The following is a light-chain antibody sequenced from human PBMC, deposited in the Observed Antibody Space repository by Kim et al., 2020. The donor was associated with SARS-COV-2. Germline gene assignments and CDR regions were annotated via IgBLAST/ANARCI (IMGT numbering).Light chain of an antibody. CDR1: QSINSW. J-gene: IGKJ1*01. V-gene: IGKV1-5*01. Sequence: DIQLTQSPSTLSASVGDSVTISCRASQSINSWLAWYQQKPGIAPKLLIYDASSLESGVPSRFSGSGSGTEFTLTISSLQPEDFATYYSRQHNNYMFGQGTKVDIK. CDR2: DAS. CDR3: RQHNNYM.